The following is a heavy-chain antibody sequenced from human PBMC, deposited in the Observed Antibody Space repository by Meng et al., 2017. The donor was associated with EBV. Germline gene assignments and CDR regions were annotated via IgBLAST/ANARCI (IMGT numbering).Heavy chain of an antibody. CDR2: VYWDNDE. CDR1: RFSLTPRGMV. D-gene: IGHD3-10*01. J-gene: IGHJ4*02. V-gene: IGHV2-5*02. Sequence: QSTLKESGPSRVNPTKTTTLHCAFSRFSLTPRGMVVGWIRQPTGKPLEWLTLVYWDNDERYSPFLRNRLSITNDTSKHQVFLRLTNMDPVDSGTYYCAHVAYRRGISYFKSWGQGILVTVSS. CDR3: AHVAYRRGISYFKS.